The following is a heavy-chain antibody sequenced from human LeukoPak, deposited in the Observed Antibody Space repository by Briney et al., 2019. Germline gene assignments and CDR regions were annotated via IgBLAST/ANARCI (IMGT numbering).Heavy chain of an antibody. D-gene: IGHD3-22*01. V-gene: IGHV1-18*01. CDR2: ISAYNGNT. J-gene: IGHJ4*02. CDR1: GYTFTSYG. CDR3: ARDVPNYDSSGYYPDY. Sequence: ASVKVSCQASGYTFTSYGISWVRQAPGHGLEWMGWISAYNGNTNYAQKLQGRVTMTTDTSTSTAYMELRSLRSDDTAVYYCARDVPNYDSSGYYPDYWGQGTLVTVSS.